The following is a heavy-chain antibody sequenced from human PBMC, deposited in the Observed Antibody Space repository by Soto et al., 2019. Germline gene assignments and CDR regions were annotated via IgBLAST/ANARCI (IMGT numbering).Heavy chain of an antibody. CDR3: ARGLILWFGELSRRGGYYYYMDV. D-gene: IGHD3-10*01. CDR2: INDSGNI. J-gene: IGHJ6*03. Sequence: WTWIRQTPEKGLEWIGEINDSGNINYNPSLKSRVTILVDTAKKQISLRLSSMTAADTAVYYCARGLILWFGELSRRGGYYYYMDVWGKGTTVTVSS. V-gene: IGHV4-34*01.